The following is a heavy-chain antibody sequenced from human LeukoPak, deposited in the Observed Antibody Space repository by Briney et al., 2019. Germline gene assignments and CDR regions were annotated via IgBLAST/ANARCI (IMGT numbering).Heavy chain of an antibody. Sequence: GGSLRLSCSASEFTFGTYAMLWVRQAPGEGLEYVSAISSNGRDTYYAASVRGRFSISRVNSNNTLYLQTSSLRPEDTAMYYCARLAAAGHSDFWGQGALVAVSS. D-gene: IGHD6-13*01. CDR2: ISSNGRDT. CDR3: ARLAAAGHSDF. J-gene: IGHJ4*02. V-gene: IGHV3-64D*08. CDR1: EFTFGTYA.